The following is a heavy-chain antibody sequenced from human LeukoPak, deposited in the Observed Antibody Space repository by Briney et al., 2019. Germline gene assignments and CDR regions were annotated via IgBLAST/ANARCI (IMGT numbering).Heavy chain of an antibody. CDR1: GFTLSIYW. V-gene: IGHV3-74*01. J-gene: IGHJ4*02. D-gene: IGHD6-19*01. CDR2: INSDGSST. Sequence: PGGSLRLSCAASGFTLSIYWMHWVRQAPGKGLVWVSRINSDGSSTNYADSVKGRFTISRDNAKNTLYLQMNSLRAEDTAVYYCAKNPPEEQWVDYWGQGTLVTVSS. CDR3: AKNPPEEQWVDY.